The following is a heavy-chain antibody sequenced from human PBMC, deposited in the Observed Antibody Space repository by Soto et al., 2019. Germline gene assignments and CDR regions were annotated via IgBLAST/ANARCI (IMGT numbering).Heavy chain of an antibody. CDR1: GYSVNSDYH. V-gene: IGHV4-38-2*02. J-gene: IGHJ5*02. Sequence: SETLALTCTVSGYSVNSDYHWSWIRQPPGKGLEWIGYIYHSGSTYYNPSLQRRVPISVDRFKNQFSLKLSSVTAADTAVYYCARGLVAYRFDPWGQGTLVTVSS. D-gene: IGHD5-12*01. CDR3: ARGLVAYRFDP. CDR2: IYHSGST.